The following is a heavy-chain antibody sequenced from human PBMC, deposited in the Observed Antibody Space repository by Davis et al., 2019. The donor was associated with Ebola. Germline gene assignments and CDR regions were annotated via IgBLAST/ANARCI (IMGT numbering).Heavy chain of an antibody. J-gene: IGHJ4*02. D-gene: IGHD5-12*01. Sequence: AASVKVSCKASGYTFTSYGISWVRQAPGQGLEWMGWISAYNGNINYAQKLQGRVTMTTDTSTSTAYMELRSLRSDDTAVYYCARGRSMVATQVGLRYWGQGTLVTVSS. CDR1: GYTFTSYG. CDR2: ISAYNGNI. V-gene: IGHV1-18*01. CDR3: ARGRSMVATQVGLRY.